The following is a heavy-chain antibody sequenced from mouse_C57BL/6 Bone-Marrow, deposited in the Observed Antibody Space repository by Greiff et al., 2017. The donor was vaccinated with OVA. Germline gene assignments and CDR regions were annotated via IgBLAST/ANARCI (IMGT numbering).Heavy chain of an antibody. CDR1: GYTFTDYY. V-gene: IGHV1-26*01. CDR2: INPNNGGT. CDR3: AKGTDPGDWYFDV. Sequence: EVQLQQSGPELVKPGASVKISCKASGYTFTDYYMNWVKQSHGKSLEWIGDINPNNGGTSYNQKFKGKATLTVDKSSSTAYMELRSLTSEDSAVYYCAKGTDPGDWYFDVWGTGTTVTVSS. J-gene: IGHJ1*03.